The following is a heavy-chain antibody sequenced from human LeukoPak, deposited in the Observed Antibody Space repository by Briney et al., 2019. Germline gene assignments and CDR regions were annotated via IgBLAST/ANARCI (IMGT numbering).Heavy chain of an antibody. CDR3: ASLLGAPPRTWFDP. Sequence: PSETLSLTCTVSGGSISSYYWSWIRQPAGKGLEWIGRIYTSGSTNYNPSLKSRVTMSVDTSKNQFSLKLSSVTAAGTAVYYCASLLGAPPRTWFDPWGQGTLVTVSS. J-gene: IGHJ5*02. V-gene: IGHV4-4*07. CDR1: GGSISSYY. CDR2: IYTSGST. D-gene: IGHD1-26*01.